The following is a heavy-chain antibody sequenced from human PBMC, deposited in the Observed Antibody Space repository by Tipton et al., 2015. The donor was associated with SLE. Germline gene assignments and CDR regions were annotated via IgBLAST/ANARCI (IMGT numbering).Heavy chain of an antibody. CDR3: ASHSPYNFWSGYFGY. Sequence: GSLRLSCAASGFTFSDYWMTWVRQAPGKGLEWVASIQHDGSDKYYVDAVKGRFTISRDNSNNSLYLQMNSLRAEDTAVYYCASHSPYNFWSGYFGYWGQGTLVTVSS. D-gene: IGHD3-3*01. J-gene: IGHJ4*02. CDR2: IQHDGSDK. CDR1: GFTFSDYW. V-gene: IGHV3-7*01.